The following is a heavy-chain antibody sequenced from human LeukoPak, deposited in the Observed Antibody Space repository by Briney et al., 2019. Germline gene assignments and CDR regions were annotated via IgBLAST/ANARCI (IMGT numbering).Heavy chain of an antibody. CDR1: GFTFSSYS. D-gene: IGHD3-10*01. CDR2: ISSSSSYI. J-gene: IGHJ6*03. CDR3: ARVDYYGSGSLYYYYMDV. V-gene: IGHV3-21*01. Sequence: PGGSLGLSCAASGFTFSSYSMNWVRQAPGKGLEWVSSISSSSSYIYYADSVKGRFTISRDNAKNSLYLQMNSLRAEDTAVYYCARVDYYGSGSLYYYYMDVWGKGTTVTVSS.